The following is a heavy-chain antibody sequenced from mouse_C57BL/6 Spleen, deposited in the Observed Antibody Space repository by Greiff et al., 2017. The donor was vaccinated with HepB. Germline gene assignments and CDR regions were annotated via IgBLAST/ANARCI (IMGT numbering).Heavy chain of an antibody. CDR2: IYPGSGNT. Sequence: VQLQQSGAELVRPGASVKLSCKASGYTFTDYYINWVKQRPGQGLEWIARIYPGSGNTYYNEKFKGKATLTAEKSSSTAYMQLSSLTSEDSAVYFCASPSIYYYGSSPFDVWGTGTTVTVSS. V-gene: IGHV1-76*01. CDR1: GYTFTDYY. J-gene: IGHJ1*03. CDR3: ASPSIYYYGSSPFDV. D-gene: IGHD1-1*01.